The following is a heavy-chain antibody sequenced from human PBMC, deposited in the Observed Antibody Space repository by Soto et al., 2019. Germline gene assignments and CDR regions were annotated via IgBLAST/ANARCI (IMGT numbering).Heavy chain of an antibody. D-gene: IGHD6-25*01. CDR1: GGSISSYY. Sequence: SETLSLTCTVSGGSISSYYWSWIRQPAGKGLEWIGRIYTSGSTNYNPSLKSRVTMSVGTSKNQFSLKLSSVTAADTAVYYCARKGYSSAYFDYWGQGTLVTVSS. CDR3: ARKGYSSAYFDY. V-gene: IGHV4-4*07. J-gene: IGHJ4*02. CDR2: IYTSGST.